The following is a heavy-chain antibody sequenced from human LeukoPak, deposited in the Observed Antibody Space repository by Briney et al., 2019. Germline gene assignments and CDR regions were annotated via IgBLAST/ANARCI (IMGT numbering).Heavy chain of an antibody. CDR1: GYSFTSYW. D-gene: IGHD5-18*01. V-gene: IGHV5-51*01. CDR3: ANTIQLYPFAFDY. J-gene: IGHJ4*02. Sequence: GEALQISCKGSGYSFTSYWIGWVRPLPGKGLEWMGIIYPGDSDTKYSPSFQGQVTISADKSISTAYLQWSSLKASDTAMYYCANTIQLYPFAFDYWGQGTLVTVSS. CDR2: IYPGDSDT.